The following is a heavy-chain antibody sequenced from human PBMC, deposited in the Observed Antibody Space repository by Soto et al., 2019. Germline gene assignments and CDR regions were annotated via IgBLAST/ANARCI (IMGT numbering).Heavy chain of an antibody. J-gene: IGHJ5*02. Sequence: GLDLAWLALIYWDDDRRYNPSLKSRLTITKNTSKNQVVLTMSNMDPADTGTYICAHRPAQYCRAGTCYSGDWFDPWGQGTLVTVSS. V-gene: IGHV2-5*02. CDR3: AHRPAQYCRAGTCYSGDWFDP. D-gene: IGHD2-15*01. CDR2: IYWDDDR.